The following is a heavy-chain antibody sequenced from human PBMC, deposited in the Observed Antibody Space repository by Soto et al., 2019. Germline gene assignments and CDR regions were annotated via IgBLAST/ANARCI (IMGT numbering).Heavy chain of an antibody. CDR1: GLSITDSEMG. D-gene: IGHD6-19*01. V-gene: IGHV2-26*01. Sequence: QVTLKESGPVLVNPTETLTLRCTVSGLSITDSEMGVSWIRQPPGQPLEWLAHIDSSGEKSYRTFLKSRLAIPKDTSKSQIVLTMTNMDPADTATYYCARRHLAVAVSPWFDPCGQGIPVTVSS. CDR3: ARRHLAVAVSPWFDP. J-gene: IGHJ5*02. CDR2: IDSSGEK.